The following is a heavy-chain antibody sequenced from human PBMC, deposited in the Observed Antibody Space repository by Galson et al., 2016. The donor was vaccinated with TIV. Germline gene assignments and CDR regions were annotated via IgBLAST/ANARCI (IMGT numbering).Heavy chain of an antibody. D-gene: IGHD3/OR15-3a*01. CDR2: LWFDGSHI. CDR1: GFTFGSYG. V-gene: IGHV3-33*01. Sequence: SLRLSCAASGFTFGSYGMHWVRQAPGKGLEWVAGLWFDGSHISYGDSVTGQVTISRDNARKMLYLQMKSLRAEDTALYYCAREFRDYYFDYWGQGTLVTVSS. CDR3: AREFRDYYFDY. J-gene: IGHJ4*02.